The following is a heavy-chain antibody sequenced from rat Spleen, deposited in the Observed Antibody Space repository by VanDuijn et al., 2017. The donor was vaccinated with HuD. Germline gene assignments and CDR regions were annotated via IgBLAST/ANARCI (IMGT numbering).Heavy chain of an antibody. CDR3: ARPRTYYGYTPPFDY. J-gene: IGHJ2*01. V-gene: IGHV5-29*01. Sequence: EVQLVESDGGLVQPGRSLKLSCAASGFTFSDYYMAWVRQAPTKGLEWVATINYEGSGTYYRDSVKGRFTISRDNAESSLYLEMNSLKAEDTATYYCARPRTYYGYTPPFDYWGQGVMVTVSS. CDR2: INYEGSGT. CDR1: GFTFSDYY. D-gene: IGHD1-9*01.